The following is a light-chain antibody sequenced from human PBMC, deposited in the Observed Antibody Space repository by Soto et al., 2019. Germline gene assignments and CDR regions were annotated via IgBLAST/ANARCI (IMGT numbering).Light chain of an antibody. V-gene: IGLV1-40*01. CDR2: GNS. Sequence: QSVLPQPPSVSGAPGQRGTISCTGSISNIGAGYDVHWYQQLPGTAPKLLIYGNSNRPSGVPDRFSGSKSGTSASLAITGLPADDEADYYCQSYDSSVTLRVFGTGTKLTVL. CDR3: QSYDSSVTLRV. CDR1: ISNIGAGYD. J-gene: IGLJ1*01.